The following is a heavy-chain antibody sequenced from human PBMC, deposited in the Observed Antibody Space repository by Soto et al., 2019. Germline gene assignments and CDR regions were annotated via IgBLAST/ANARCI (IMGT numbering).Heavy chain of an antibody. Sequence: QVQLVESGGGVVQPGRSLRLSCAASGFTFTTYGMHWVRQAPGKGLEWVAVISYDGSHKNYADSVKGRFTISRDNSXXTLYLQMNSLRPEDTAVYYCAKDGPTDGYTWVLDVWGQGTTVTVSS. V-gene: IGHV3-30*18. J-gene: IGHJ6*02. D-gene: IGHD5-12*01. CDR2: ISYDGSHK. CDR3: AKDGPTDGYTWVLDV. CDR1: GFTFTTYG.